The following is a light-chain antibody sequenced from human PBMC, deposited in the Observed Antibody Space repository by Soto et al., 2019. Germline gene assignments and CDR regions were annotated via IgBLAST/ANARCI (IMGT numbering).Light chain of an antibody. V-gene: IGKV1-5*01. CDR3: QQYNSYSGT. J-gene: IGKJ1*01. CDR2: DAS. Sequence: DIQMTQSPSSLSASVGDRVTITCRASQSITIYLNWYQQKPGKAPKLLIYDASSLESGVPSRFSGSGSGTEFTLTISSLQPDDFATYYCQQYNSYSGTFGQGTKVDI. CDR1: QSITIY.